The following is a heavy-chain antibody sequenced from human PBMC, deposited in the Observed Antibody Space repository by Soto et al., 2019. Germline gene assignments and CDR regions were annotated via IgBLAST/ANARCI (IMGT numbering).Heavy chain of an antibody. V-gene: IGHV3-48*02. CDR1: GFIFDAYS. CDR3: ARDQNWSSDY. J-gene: IGHJ4*02. Sequence: GGSLRLSCAAFGFIFDAYSMNWVRQAPGKGLEWVSHIGPRSSYRDYADSVKGRFTISRDNAKNSLYLQMNSLRDEDTAVYYCARDQNWSSDYWGQGIPVTVSS. CDR2: IGPRSSYR.